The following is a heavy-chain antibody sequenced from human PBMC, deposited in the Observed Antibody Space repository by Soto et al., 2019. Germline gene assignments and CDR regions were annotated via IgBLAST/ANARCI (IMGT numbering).Heavy chain of an antibody. V-gene: IGHV3-74*01. CDR2: IKTDGSST. D-gene: IGHD3-10*01. J-gene: IGHJ3*01. CDR1: GFTFSSYW. CDR3: ARGVRGHYGFDV. Sequence: PGGSLRLSCAASGFTFSSYWMHWVRQAPGKGLVWVSRIKTDGSSTNYADSVKGRFTISRDNAKNTVYLQMNSLRAEDTAVFYCARGVRGHYGFDVWGQGTVVTVS.